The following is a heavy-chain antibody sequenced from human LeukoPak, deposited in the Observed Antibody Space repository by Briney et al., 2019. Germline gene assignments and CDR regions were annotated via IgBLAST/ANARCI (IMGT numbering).Heavy chain of an antibody. J-gene: IGHJ2*01. CDR1: GGSISSYY. D-gene: IGHD6-13*01. Sequence: SETLSLTCTVSGGSISSYYWSWIRQPPGKGLEWIGYIYYSGSTNYNPSLKSRVTISVDTSKNQFSLKLSSVTAADTAVYYCARRNIAAAGTTYWYFDLWGRGTLVTVS. CDR2: IYYSGST. CDR3: ARRNIAAAGTTYWYFDL. V-gene: IGHV4-59*12.